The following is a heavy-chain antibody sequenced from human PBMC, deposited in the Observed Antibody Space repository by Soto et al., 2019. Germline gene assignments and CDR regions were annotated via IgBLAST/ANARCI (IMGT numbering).Heavy chain of an antibody. D-gene: IGHD1-1*01. CDR3: ARDAKGSSGDHFDY. Sequence: GGSLRLSCAASGFTFTSHSMNWVRQAPGKGLEWVSYISSSSSTIYYANSVKGRFTISRDNAKNSLYLQMNSLRDEDTAVYYCARDAKGSSGDHFDYWGQGTLVTSPQ. J-gene: IGHJ4*02. V-gene: IGHV3-48*02. CDR1: GFTFTSHS. CDR2: ISSSSSTI.